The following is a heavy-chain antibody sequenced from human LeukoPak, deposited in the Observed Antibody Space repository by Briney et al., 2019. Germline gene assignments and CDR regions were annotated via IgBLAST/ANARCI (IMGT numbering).Heavy chain of an antibody. V-gene: IGHV3-21*01. CDR1: GFTFTTYS. Sequence: GGSLRLSCAASGFTFTTYSMNWVRQAPGKGLEWVSSITTSSASMYYADSVKGRFTISRDNAKNSLYLQMNSLRAEDTAVYYCAREDIVVVPAASGAGAFDIWGQGTMVTVSS. J-gene: IGHJ3*02. CDR2: ITTSSASM. D-gene: IGHD2-2*01. CDR3: AREDIVVVPAASGAGAFDI.